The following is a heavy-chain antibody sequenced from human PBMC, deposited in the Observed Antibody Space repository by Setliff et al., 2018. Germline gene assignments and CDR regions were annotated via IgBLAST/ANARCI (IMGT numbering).Heavy chain of an antibody. D-gene: IGHD1-7*01. CDR3: AKPQVELRWGFES. Sequence: TFTDYAMSWVRQAPGKGLEWVSTIYSGDRSTFYTDSVKGRFTIFRDGSKNTLFLQMTSLRAEDTAVYYCAKPQVELRWGFESWGQGTPVTVSS. CDR1: TFTDYA. CDR2: IYSGDRST. V-gene: IGHV3-23*03. J-gene: IGHJ4*02.